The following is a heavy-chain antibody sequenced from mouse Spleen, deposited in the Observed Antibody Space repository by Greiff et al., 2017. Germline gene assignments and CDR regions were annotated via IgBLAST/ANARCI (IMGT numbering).Heavy chain of an antibody. V-gene: IGHV1-19*01. Sequence: EVKLQESGPVLVKPGASVKMSCKASGYTFTDYYMNWVKQSHGKSLEWIGVINPYNGGTSYNQKFKGKATLTVDKSSSTAYMELNSLTSEDSAVYYCARAGPRYFDVWGAGTTVTVSS. CDR3: ARAGPRYFDV. CDR2: INPYNGGT. CDR1: GYTFTDYY. J-gene: IGHJ1*01.